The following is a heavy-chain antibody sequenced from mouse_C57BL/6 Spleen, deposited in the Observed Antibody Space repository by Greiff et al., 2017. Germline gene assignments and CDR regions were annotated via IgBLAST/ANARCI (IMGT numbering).Heavy chain of an antibody. D-gene: IGHD2-3*01. CDR2: ISDGGSYT. V-gene: IGHV5-4*03. J-gene: IGHJ4*01. CDR3: AGDGYDAMDY. Sequence: EVKVVESGGGLVKPGGSLKLSCAASGFTFSSYAMSWVRQTPEKRLEWVATISDGGSYTYYPDNVKGRFTISRDNAKNNLYLQMSHLKSEDTAMYYCAGDGYDAMDYWGQGTSVTVSS. CDR1: GFTFSSYA.